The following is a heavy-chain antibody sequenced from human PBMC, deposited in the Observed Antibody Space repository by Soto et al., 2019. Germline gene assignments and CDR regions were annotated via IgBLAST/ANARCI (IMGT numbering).Heavy chain of an antibody. CDR3: TTWGTYCSSTSCYRSNWFDP. CDR2: IKSKTDGGTA. D-gene: IGHD2-2*02. J-gene: IGHJ5*02. Sequence: EVQLVESGGGLVQPGGSLRLSCAASGFPFSNAWMNWVRQAPGKGLEWVGRIKSKTDGGTADYAAPVKGRFTISRDDSKNTLYLQMNSLRTEDTAVYFCTTWGTYCSSTSCYRSNWFDPWGQGTLVTVSS. CDR1: GFPFSNAW. V-gene: IGHV3-15*01.